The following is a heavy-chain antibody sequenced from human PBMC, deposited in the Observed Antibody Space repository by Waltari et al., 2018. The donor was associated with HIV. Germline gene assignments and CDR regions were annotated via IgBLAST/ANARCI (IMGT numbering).Heavy chain of an antibody. V-gene: IGHV3-23*01. J-gene: IGHJ4*02. CDR2: ITGSGGSP. CDR1: GFTFRDYA. CDR3: VRSVDY. Sequence: EVQLLESGGDLVQPGGSLRLSCAASGFTFRDYAMSWVRQAPGKGLGWVSSITGSGGSPEFADSVKGRFTISRDNSKNTLYLQMNNLGGEDTAVYYCVRSVDYWGQGTLVTVSS.